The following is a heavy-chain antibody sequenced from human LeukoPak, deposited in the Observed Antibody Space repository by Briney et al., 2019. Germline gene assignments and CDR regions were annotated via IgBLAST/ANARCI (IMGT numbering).Heavy chain of an antibody. CDR1: GFTFSGSA. D-gene: IGHD3-10*01. CDR3: TVNYYGSGSYADFDY. V-gene: IGHV3-73*01. Sequence: GGSLRLSCAASGFTFSGSALHWVRQASGKGLEWVGRIRSTANGYATAYAASVKGRFTISRDDSKNTAYLQMDSLKTEDTGVYYCTVNYYGSGSYADFDYWGQGTLVTVSS. J-gene: IGHJ4*02. CDR2: IRSTANGYAT.